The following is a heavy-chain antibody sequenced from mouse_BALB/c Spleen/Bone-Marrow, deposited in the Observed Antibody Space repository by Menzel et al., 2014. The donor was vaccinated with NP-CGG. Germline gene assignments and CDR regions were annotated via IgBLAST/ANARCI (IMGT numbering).Heavy chain of an antibody. Sequence: VQLQQSGPELVKPGASVKMSCKASGYTFTSYVMHWVKQKPGQGLEWIGYINPYNDGTKYNEKFKGKATLTSDKSSSTAYRVLRSMTSENSAVYSCASHNWDYAMDYWGQGTSVTVSS. V-gene: IGHV1-14*01. D-gene: IGHD4-1*02. CDR1: GYTFTSYV. CDR3: ASHNWDYAMDY. J-gene: IGHJ4*01. CDR2: INPYNDGT.